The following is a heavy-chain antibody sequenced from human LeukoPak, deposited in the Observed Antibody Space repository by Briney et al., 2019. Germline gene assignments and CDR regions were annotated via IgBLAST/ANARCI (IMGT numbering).Heavy chain of an antibody. CDR3: ARVFRTPYYYYYGMDV. V-gene: IGHV1-8*01. J-gene: IGHJ6*02. D-gene: IGHD1-14*01. CDR1: GYTFTSYD. CDR2: MNPNSGNT. Sequence: ASVKVSCKASGYTFTSYDINWVRQATGQGLEWMGWMNPNSGNTGHAQKFQGRVTMTRNTSISTAYMELSSLRSEDTAVYYCARVFRTPYYYYYGMDVWGQGTTVTVSS.